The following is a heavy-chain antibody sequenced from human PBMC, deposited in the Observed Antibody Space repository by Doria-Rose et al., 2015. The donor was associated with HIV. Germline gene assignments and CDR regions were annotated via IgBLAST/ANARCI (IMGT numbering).Heavy chain of an antibody. V-gene: IGHV2-26*01. CDR1: GVSLSCHGMG. Sequence: QVTLKESGPVLVKPTETLTLTCTVSGVSLSCHGMGVRWIRQPPGKAAEWLANIFPYHERSYKTSLKSRLTISRGTSKSKVVLTMTDMDPVDTATYYCARIKSSRWYHKYYLDFWGQGTLVIVSA. J-gene: IGHJ4*02. D-gene: IGHD6-13*01. CDR3: ARIKSSRWYHKYYLDF. CDR2: IFPYHER.